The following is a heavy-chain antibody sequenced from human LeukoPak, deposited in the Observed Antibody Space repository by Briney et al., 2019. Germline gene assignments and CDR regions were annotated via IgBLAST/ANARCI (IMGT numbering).Heavy chain of an antibody. CDR3: TRDGSLYCSGGSCNDLPFDY. D-gene: IGHD2-15*01. V-gene: IGHV3-49*04. Sequence: GGSLRLACTASGFTFGDYAMSWVRQAPGKGLEWVGFIRSKAYGGTTEYAASVKGRFTISRDDSKSIAYLQMNSLKTEDTAVYYCTRDGSLYCSGGSCNDLPFDYWGQGTLVTVSS. J-gene: IGHJ4*02. CDR1: GFTFGDYA. CDR2: IRSKAYGGTT.